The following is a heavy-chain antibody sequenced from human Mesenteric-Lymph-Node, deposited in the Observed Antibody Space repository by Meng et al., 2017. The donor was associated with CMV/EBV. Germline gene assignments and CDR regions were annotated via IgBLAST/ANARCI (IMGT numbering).Heavy chain of an antibody. CDR3: ARGDNSGYFYVFDY. J-gene: IGHJ4*02. CDR2: INPNTGGI. CDR1: GYTFTGYY. V-gene: IGHV1-2*02. Sequence: ASVKVSCKASGYTFTGYYMHWVRQAPGQGLEWVGWINPNTGGINYAQRFRGRVTMTRDTSTRTLYMEVTRLRSDDTAVYYCARGDNSGYFYVFDYWGQGTLVTVSS. D-gene: IGHD3-22*01.